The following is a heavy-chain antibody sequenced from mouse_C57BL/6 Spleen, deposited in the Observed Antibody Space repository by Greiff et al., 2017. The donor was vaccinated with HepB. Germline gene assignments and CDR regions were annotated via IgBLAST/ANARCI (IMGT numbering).Heavy chain of an antibody. D-gene: IGHD1-1*01. CDR1: GYTFTDYE. V-gene: IGHV1-15*01. CDR2: IDPETGGT. CDR3: TRGYYYGSSYYAMDY. Sequence: QVQLQQSGAELVRPGASVTLSCKASGYTFTDYEMHWVKQTPVHGLEWIGAIDPETGGTAYNQKFKGTAILTADKSSSTAYMERRSLTSEDSAVYYGTRGYYYGSSYYAMDYWGQGTSVTVSS. J-gene: IGHJ4*01.